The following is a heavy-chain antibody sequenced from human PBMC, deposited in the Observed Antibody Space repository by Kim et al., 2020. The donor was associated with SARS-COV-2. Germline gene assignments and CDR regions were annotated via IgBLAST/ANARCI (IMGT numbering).Heavy chain of an antibody. J-gene: IGHJ6*02. CDR2: IIPIFGTA. Sequence: SVKVSCKASGGTFSSYAISWVRQAPGQGLEWMGGIIPIFGTANYAQKFQGRVTITADESTSTAYMELSSLRSEDTAVYYCARTNTVDTAMVTYYYYGMDVWGQGTTVTVSS. V-gene: IGHV1-69*13. CDR1: GGTFSSYA. D-gene: IGHD5-18*01. CDR3: ARTNTVDTAMVTYYYYGMDV.